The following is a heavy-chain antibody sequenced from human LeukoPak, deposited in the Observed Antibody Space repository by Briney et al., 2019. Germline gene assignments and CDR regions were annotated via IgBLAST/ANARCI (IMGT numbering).Heavy chain of an antibody. CDR1: GFTFSSYA. Sequence: PGGSLRLSCAASGFTFSSYAMHWVRQAPGKGLEWVAVISYDGSNKYYEDSVKGRFTISRDNSKNTLYLQMNSLRAEDTAVYYCARDALITMIVVGPIDYWGQGTLVTVSS. V-gene: IGHV3-30-3*01. J-gene: IGHJ4*01. D-gene: IGHD3-22*01. CDR3: ARDALITMIVVGPIDY. CDR2: ISYDGSNK.